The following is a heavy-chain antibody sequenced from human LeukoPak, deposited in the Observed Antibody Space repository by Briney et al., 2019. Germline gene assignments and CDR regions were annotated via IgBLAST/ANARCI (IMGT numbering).Heavy chain of an antibody. CDR2: ISSSASTI. V-gene: IGHV3-48*03. CDR3: ARRGLAAADRPAY. J-gene: IGHJ4*02. CDR1: GFTFSSYE. Sequence: GGSLRLSCAASGFTFSSYEMNWVRQAPGKGLEFVSYISSSASTIYYADSVKGRFTISRDNAQDSLFLQMNSLRVEDTAVYYCARRGLAAADRPAYWGQGALVTVSS. D-gene: IGHD6-13*01.